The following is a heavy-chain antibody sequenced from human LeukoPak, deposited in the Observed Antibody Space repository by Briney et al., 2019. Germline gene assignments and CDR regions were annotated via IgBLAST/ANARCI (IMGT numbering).Heavy chain of an antibody. CDR1: GFTFSSYA. CDR2: ISYDGSNK. CDR3: ARDDQGAFDI. Sequence: PGRSLRLSCAASGFTFSSYAMHWVRQAPGKGLEWVAVISYDGSNKYYADSVKGRFTISRDNAKNSLYLQMNSLRAEDTAVYYCARDDQGAFDIWGQGTMVTVSS. V-gene: IGHV3-30-3*01. J-gene: IGHJ3*02.